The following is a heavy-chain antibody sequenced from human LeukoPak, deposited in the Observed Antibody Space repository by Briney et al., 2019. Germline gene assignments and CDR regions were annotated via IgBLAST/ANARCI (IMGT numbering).Heavy chain of an antibody. CDR3: ARIRGSRYYFDY. V-gene: IGHV2-70*11. CDR1: GFSLSTSGMC. CDR2: IDWDGDK. Sequence: ESGPALAKPTQTLTLTCTFSGFSLSTSGMCVSWIRQPPGKALEWLARIDWDGDKYYNTSLKTRLTISKDTSKNQVVLTMTNMDPVDTAAYYCARIRGSRYYFDYWGQGTLVTVSS. D-gene: IGHD6-13*01. J-gene: IGHJ4*02.